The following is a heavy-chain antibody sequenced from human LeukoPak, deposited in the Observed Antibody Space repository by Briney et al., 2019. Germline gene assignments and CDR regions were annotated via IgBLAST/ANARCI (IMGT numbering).Heavy chain of an antibody. Sequence: PGGSLRLSCAASGFTFSGYWMTWVRQAPGKGLEWVANIKQDGSEKYYVDSVKGRFTISRDNAKNSLYLQMNSLRAEDTAVYYCARDSSGWYYFDYWGQGTLVTVSS. D-gene: IGHD6-19*01. J-gene: IGHJ4*02. CDR2: IKQDGSEK. CDR3: ARDSSGWYYFDY. V-gene: IGHV3-7*01. CDR1: GFTFSGYW.